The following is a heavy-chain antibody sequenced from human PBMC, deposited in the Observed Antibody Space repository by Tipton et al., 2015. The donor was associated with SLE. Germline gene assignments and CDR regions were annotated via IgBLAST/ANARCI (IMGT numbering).Heavy chain of an antibody. V-gene: IGHV4-4*08. D-gene: IGHD3-16*01. CDR2: VFFSGTT. CDR3: ARDSRAIFGALRYNWFGP. Sequence: TLSLTCSVSGGSISTYYWSWIRQPPGKGLERIGYVFFSGTTNYNPSLKSRVTISVDTSKNQFSLNLNSVTAADTAVYYCARDSRAIFGALRYNWFGPWGQGTLVTVSS. CDR1: GGSISTYY. J-gene: IGHJ5*02.